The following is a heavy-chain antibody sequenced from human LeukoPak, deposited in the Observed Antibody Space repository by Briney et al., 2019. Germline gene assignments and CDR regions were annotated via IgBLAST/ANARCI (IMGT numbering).Heavy chain of an antibody. Sequence: PGGSLRLSCAASGFPFSRHGMHWVRQAPGKGLEWVAVISYDGSNKYYADSVKGRFTISRDNSENTLYLQMNSLRAEDTAVYYCAKDPRGTLSGYIDYWGQGTLVTVSS. CDR3: AKDPRGTLSGYIDY. CDR2: ISYDGSNK. D-gene: IGHD3-9*01. V-gene: IGHV3-30*18. CDR1: GFPFSRHG. J-gene: IGHJ4*02.